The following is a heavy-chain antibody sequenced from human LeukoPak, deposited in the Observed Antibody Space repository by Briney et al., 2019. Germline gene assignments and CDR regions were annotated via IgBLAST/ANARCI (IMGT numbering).Heavy chain of an antibody. CDR2: IYYSGST. D-gene: IGHD1-26*01. V-gene: IGHV4-31*03. Sequence: PSETLSLTCTVSGGSISSGGYYWSWIRQHPGKGLEWIGYIYYSGSTYYNPSLESRVTISVDTSKNQFSLKLSSVTAADTAVYYCARMDIVGATYFDYWGQGTLVTVSS. J-gene: IGHJ4*02. CDR3: ARMDIVGATYFDY. CDR1: GGSISSGGYY.